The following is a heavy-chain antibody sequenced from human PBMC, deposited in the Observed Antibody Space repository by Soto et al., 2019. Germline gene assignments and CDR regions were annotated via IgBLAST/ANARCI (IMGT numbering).Heavy chain of an antibody. CDR1: GGTFSSYA. CDR2: IIPIFGTA. Sequence: QVQLVQSGAEVKKPGSSVKVSCKASGGTFSSYAISWVRQAPGQGLEWMGGIIPIFGTANYAQKFQGRVTSTADKATSTAYMELSSLRSEDTAVYYCARVAEPFRQQLVSYYCGMDVWGQGTTVTVSS. V-gene: IGHV1-69*06. D-gene: IGHD6-13*01. J-gene: IGHJ6*02. CDR3: ARVAEPFRQQLVSYYCGMDV.